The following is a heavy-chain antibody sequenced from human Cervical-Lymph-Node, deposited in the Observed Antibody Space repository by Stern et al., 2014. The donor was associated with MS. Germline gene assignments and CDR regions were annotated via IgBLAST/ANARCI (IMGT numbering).Heavy chain of an antibody. Sequence: QITLKESGPALVKPTQTLTLTCTFSGFSLSTSGMRVSWIRQPPGKALEWLAPLDWGDDKFYSTSLKTRLTISKDTSKNQVVLTMTNMDPVDTATYYCARSPPYYEFWNDYYYFDYWGQGTLVAVSS. D-gene: IGHD3-3*01. CDR3: ARSPPYYEFWNDYYYFDY. V-gene: IGHV2-70*04. CDR1: GFSLSTSGMR. CDR2: LDWGDDK. J-gene: IGHJ4*02.